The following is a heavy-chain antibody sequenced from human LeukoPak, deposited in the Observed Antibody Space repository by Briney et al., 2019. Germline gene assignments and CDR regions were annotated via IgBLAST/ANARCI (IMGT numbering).Heavy chain of an antibody. V-gene: IGHV4-61*01. J-gene: IGHJ4*02. CDR1: GGSVTGGTYY. CDR2: FYCSGST. D-gene: IGHD2-15*01. CDR3: ARAGYCSGGSCFRVYYFDS. Sequence: SETLSLTCTVSGGSVTGGTYYWSWIRQPPGKGLEWIGHFYCSGSTNFNPSLKSRVTISVDTSKNQFSLKLSSVTAADTAVYYCARAGYCSGGSCFRVYYFDSWGQGALVTVSS.